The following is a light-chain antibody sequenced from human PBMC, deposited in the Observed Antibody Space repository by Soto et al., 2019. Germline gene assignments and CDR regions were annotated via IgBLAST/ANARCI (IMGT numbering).Light chain of an antibody. Sequence: EIVLTQSPGTLSLSPGQIATLSFSASQSLSSSFLAWYQQKPGQAPRLIIYGASSRAAGIPARFSGSGAGTDFTLTITSLQSEDFGVYFCQQYKDWPTTFGQGTKVDIK. J-gene: IGKJ1*01. CDR1: QSLSSSF. CDR2: GAS. CDR3: QQYKDWPTT. V-gene: IGKV3-20*01.